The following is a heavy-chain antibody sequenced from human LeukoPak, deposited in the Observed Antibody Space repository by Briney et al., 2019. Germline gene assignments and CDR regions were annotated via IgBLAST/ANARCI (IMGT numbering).Heavy chain of an antibody. J-gene: IGHJ4*02. CDR1: GYTFTSYY. D-gene: IGHD6-13*01. V-gene: IGHV1-46*01. CDR2: INPSGDIT. Sequence: ASVKVSCKASGYTFTSYYIHWVRQAPGQGLEWMGIINPSGDITSYAQKFQGRVTMTRDTSTSTVYMELSSLRSEDTAVYYCARDYRSSWPRRYFDYWGQGTLVTVSS. CDR3: ARDYRSSWPRRYFDY.